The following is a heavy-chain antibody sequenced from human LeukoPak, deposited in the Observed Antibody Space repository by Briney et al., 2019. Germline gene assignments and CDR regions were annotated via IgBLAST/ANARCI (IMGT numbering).Heavy chain of an antibody. J-gene: IGHJ5*02. Sequence: PGGSLRLSRAASGFTFSSYWMSWVRQAPGKGLEWVANIKQDGSEKYYVDSVKGRFTISRDNAKNSLYLQMNSLRAEDTAVYYCAKDRAYISSWYGCSTPWGQGTLVTVSS. V-gene: IGHV3-7*01. CDR2: IKQDGSEK. CDR1: GFTFSSYW. CDR3: AKDRAYISSWYGCSTP. D-gene: IGHD6-13*01.